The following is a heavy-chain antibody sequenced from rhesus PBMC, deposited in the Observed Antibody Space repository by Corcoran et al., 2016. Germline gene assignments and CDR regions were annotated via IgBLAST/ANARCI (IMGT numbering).Heavy chain of an antibody. CDR3: ASGGYYEDDYGYYLRGYFEF. Sequence: QVQLQESGPGLVKPSETLSLTCAVSGGSFSSYWWSWIRQPPGKGLEWIGEDNGNSGSTNYKPSRNSRVTISIDADKNQFSLKLSSVTAADTAVYYCASGGYYEDDYGYYLRGYFEFWGQGALVTVSS. CDR2: DNGNSGST. V-gene: IGHV4-80*01. CDR1: GGSFSSYW. J-gene: IGHJ1*01. D-gene: IGHD3-9*01.